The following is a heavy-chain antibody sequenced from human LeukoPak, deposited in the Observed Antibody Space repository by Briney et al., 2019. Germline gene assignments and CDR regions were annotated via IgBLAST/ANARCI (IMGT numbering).Heavy chain of an antibody. V-gene: IGHV3-20*01. CDR3: ARLRYYYGSGRYSPYYMDV. D-gene: IGHD3-10*01. J-gene: IGHJ6*03. CDR1: GFTFYDYG. Sequence: GGSLRLSCAASGFTFYDYGMSWVRQAPGKGLEWVSDINWNGGSTSYADSVQGRFTISRDNAKNSLYLQMNSLTAEDTALYHCARLRYYYGSGRYSPYYMDVWGKGTTVTISS. CDR2: INWNGGST.